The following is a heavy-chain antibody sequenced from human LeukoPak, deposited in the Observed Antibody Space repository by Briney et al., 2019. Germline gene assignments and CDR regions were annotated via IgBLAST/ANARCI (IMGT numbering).Heavy chain of an antibody. CDR1: GGSISSSIHY. D-gene: IGHD4-17*01. CDR2: IYYSGST. J-gene: IGHJ4*02. V-gene: IGHV4-39*01. CDR3: ATHQDYGDYSKGSTGDY. Sequence: SETLSLTCTFSGGSISSSIHYWGWIRQPPGKGLEWIGSIYYSGSTYYNPSLKSRVTISVDTSKNLFSLKLSSVTAADTAVYYCATHQDYGDYSKGSTGDYWGQGTLVTVSS.